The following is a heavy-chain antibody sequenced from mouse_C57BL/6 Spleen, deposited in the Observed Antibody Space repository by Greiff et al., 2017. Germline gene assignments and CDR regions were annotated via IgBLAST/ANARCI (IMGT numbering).Heavy chain of an antibody. CDR1: GYTFTSYW. V-gene: IGHV1-55*01. J-gene: IGHJ2*01. CDR3: ARYSSGVDYLDY. CDR2: IYPRSGST. D-gene: IGHD3-2*02. Sequence: QVQLQQPGAELVKPGASVQMSCKASGYTFTSYWITWVKQSPGQGLEWLGDIYPRSGSTNYNEKFNSKATLTVDTSSSTAYMQLSRLTSEDSAVYYCARYSSGVDYLDYWGQGTTLTVSS.